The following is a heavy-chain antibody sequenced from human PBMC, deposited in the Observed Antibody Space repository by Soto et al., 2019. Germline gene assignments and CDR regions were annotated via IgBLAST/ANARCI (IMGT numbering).Heavy chain of an antibody. CDR1: GFTFSNYG. D-gene: IGHD1-26*01. J-gene: IGHJ4*02. V-gene: IGHV3-23*01. CDR3: AKGKGAGATPDGANC. Sequence: EVQVLVSGGGLVQPGGSLRLSCAASGFTFSNYGMNWVRQAPGKGLEWVSGIRSDGDTTYNSDSVKGRFTVSRDTFKNTVYLQMNSLRVEDSAVYYCAKGKGAGATPDGANCWGQGTLVTVSS. CDR2: IRSDGDTT.